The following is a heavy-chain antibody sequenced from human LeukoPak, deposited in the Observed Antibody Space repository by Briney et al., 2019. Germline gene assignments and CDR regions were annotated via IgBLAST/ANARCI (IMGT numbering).Heavy chain of an antibody. CDR2: IKQDGSEK. Sequence: PGGSLRLSCAASGFTFSSYWMSWVRQAPGKGLKWVANIKQDGSEKYYVDSVKGRFTISRDNAKNSLYLQMNSLRAEDTAVYYCARSPYSESYYGDAFDIWGQGTMVTVSS. J-gene: IGHJ3*02. V-gene: IGHV3-7*01. CDR1: GFTFSSYW. D-gene: IGHD1-26*01. CDR3: ARSPYSESYYGDAFDI.